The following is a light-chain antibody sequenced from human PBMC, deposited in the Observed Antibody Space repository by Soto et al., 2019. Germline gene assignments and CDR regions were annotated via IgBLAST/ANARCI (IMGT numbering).Light chain of an antibody. Sequence: QSALTQPASVSGSPGQSITISCTGSSSDIGDYKYVSWYKHHPGKAPKLMIYDVSNRPSGLSNRFSGSKSGNTASLTISGLQAEDEADYYCSSYTSTNFVIFGGGTKLTVL. CDR2: DVS. CDR3: SSYTSTNFVI. J-gene: IGLJ2*01. CDR1: SSDIGDYKY. V-gene: IGLV2-14*03.